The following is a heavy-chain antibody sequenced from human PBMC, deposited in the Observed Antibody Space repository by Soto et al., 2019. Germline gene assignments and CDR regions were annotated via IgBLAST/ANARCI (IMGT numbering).Heavy chain of an antibody. J-gene: IGHJ4*02. CDR1: GGSLGGSPYH. CDR3: AIRTHIEVAVPDF. V-gene: IGHV4-39*01. D-gene: IGHD2-21*01. CDR2: IDDGAKV. Sequence: SETLSLTCTVSGGSLGGSPYHWGWIRQPPGKGLEWIGSIDDGAKVYYNPSLRGRVTLFVDTSKNQFSLNLKSVTATDTAVYYCAIRTHIEVAVPDFWGQGTLVTVSP.